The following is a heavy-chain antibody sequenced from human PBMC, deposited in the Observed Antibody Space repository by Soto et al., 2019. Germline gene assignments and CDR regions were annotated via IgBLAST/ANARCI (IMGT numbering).Heavy chain of an antibody. CDR3: APPRPRYSGRHLLLDY. J-gene: IGHJ4*02. CDR1: GYTFTSYA. Sequence: QVQLVQSGAEVKKPGASVKVSCKASGYTFTSYAMHWVRQAPGQRLEWMGWINAGNGNTKYSQKFQGRVTITRDTSASTAYMELSGVRSEDMCVEYRAPPRPRYSGRHLLLDYWGQGTLVTVSS. V-gene: IGHV1-3*01. CDR2: INAGNGNT. D-gene: IGHD1-26*01.